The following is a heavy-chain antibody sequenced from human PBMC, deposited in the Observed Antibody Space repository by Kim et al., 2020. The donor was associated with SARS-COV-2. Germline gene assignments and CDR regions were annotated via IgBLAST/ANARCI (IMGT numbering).Heavy chain of an antibody. J-gene: IGHJ1*01. V-gene: IGHV4-4*07. Sequence: SETLSLTCTVSGGSISSYYWSWIRQPAGKGLECIGRIYSSGSTKYNPSLKSRVTMSVDMSKNQFSLRLSSVTAADTAVYYCARGDDYDSSGYYSEYFQHWGQGTLVTVSS. CDR2: IYSSGST. CDR3: ARGDDYDSSGYYSEYFQH. D-gene: IGHD3-22*01. CDR1: GGSISSYY.